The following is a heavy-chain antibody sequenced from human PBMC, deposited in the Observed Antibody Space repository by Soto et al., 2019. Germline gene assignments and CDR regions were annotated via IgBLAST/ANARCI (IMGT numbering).Heavy chain of an antibody. J-gene: IGHJ4*02. V-gene: IGHV1-69*09. CDR3: AREAGYSYGYVFDY. D-gene: IGHD5-18*01. CDR1: GGTFGNHA. Sequence: QVLLVQSGAEVKKPGSSVKVSCTASGGTFGNHAISWVRQAPGQGLEWMGGIIPVLGVGDNAQKFQGRVTITADTSTNTAYMELSSLRSEDTAHYYCAREAGYSYGYVFDYWGQGTLVIVSS. CDR2: IIPVLGVG.